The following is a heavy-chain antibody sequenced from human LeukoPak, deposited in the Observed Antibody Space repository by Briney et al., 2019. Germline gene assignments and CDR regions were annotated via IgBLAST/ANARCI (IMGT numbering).Heavy chain of an antibody. Sequence: GGSLRLSCSASGFSFSRDYMSWVRQAPGKGLECVAKIEPDGSQQYYVDSVRGRFTISRDNSKNSLYLHLNFLRAEDTAVYHCANVYFDILYGRFDYWGQGSLVTVSS. D-gene: IGHD3-9*01. CDR3: ANVYFDILYGRFDY. CDR1: GFSFSRDY. CDR2: IEPDGSQQ. V-gene: IGHV3-7*03. J-gene: IGHJ4*02.